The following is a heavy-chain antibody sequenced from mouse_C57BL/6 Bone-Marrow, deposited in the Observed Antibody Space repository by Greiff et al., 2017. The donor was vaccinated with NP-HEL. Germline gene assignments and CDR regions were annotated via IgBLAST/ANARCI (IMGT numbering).Heavy chain of an antibody. CDR1: GFTFSDYG. V-gene: IGHV5-17*01. J-gene: IGHJ4*01. CDR2: ISSGSSTI. CDR3: ANMDY. Sequence: EVQGVESGGGLVKPGGSLTLSCAASGFTFSDYGMHWVRQAPEKGLAWVAYISSGSSTIYYADTVKGRFNISRDNAKNTLFLQMTSLRSEDTAMYYCANMDYWGQGTSVTVSS.